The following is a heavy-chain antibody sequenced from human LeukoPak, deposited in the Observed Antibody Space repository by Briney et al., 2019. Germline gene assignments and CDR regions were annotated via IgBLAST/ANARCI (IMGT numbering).Heavy chain of an antibody. J-gene: IGHJ3*02. D-gene: IGHD2-2*01. CDR1: GGSISSYH. V-gene: IGHV4-59*08. CDR3: ARQSCSSPTCPHRNVFDM. CDR2: IYSSGST. Sequence: SETLSLTCSVPGGSISSYHWRWIRQPPGKGLEWIGYIYSSGSTNYNPSLQSRVTISVDMSKNQFSLKLSSVTAADTAMYYCARQSCSSPTCPHRNVFDMWGQGTMVAVSS.